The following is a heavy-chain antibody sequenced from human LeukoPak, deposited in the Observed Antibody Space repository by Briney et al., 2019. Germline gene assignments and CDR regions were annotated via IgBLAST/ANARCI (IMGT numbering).Heavy chain of an antibody. J-gene: IGHJ4*02. CDR2: VSYNGNT. D-gene: IGHD6-13*01. Sequence: RSSETLSLTCGVSGDSISKSRHHWGWIRQPPGKGLEWIGTVSYNGNTYYSPSLKSRVTISVDTSKNQFSLRLASVTATDTGVFYCARHGQQEQVIPVSRYYFDYWGQGALVSVSS. CDR3: ARHGQQEQVIPVSRYYFDY. V-gene: IGHV4-39*01. CDR1: GDSISKSRHH.